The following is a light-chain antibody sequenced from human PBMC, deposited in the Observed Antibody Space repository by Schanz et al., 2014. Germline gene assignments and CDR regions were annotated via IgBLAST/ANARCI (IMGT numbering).Light chain of an antibody. J-gene: IGKJ1*01. Sequence: DIQMTQSPSTLSASVGDRVTITCRARQSITHLLAWYQQKPGKAPKLLIYDASNLETGVPSRFSGSGSGTDFAFTISSLQPEDIATYYCQHYDNFRWTFGQGTKVEIK. CDR2: DAS. CDR3: QHYDNFRWT. V-gene: IGKV1-33*01. CDR1: QSITHL.